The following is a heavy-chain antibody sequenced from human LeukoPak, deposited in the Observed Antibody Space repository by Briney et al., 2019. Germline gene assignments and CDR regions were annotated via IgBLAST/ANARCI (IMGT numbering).Heavy chain of an antibody. J-gene: IGHJ5*02. CDR1: GGTFSSYA. CDR3: ARDRLGASGWYETNWFDP. D-gene: IGHD6-19*01. V-gene: IGHV1-69*04. CDR2: IIPIFGIA. Sequence: SVKVSCKASGGTFSSYAISWVRQAPGQGLEWMGRIIPIFGIANYAQKFQGRVTITADKSTSTAYMELSSLRSEDTAVYYCARDRLGASGWYETNWFDPWGQGTQVTVSS.